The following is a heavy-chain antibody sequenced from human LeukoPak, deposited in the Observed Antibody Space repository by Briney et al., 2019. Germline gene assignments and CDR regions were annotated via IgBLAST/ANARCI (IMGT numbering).Heavy chain of an antibody. CDR2: IYYSGST. CDR3: ARERGGRFDP. Sequence: PSETLSLTCAVYGASFSGYYWSWIRQPPGKGMEWIGSIYYSGSTYYNPSLKSRVTISVDTSKNQFSLKLSSVTAADTAVYYCARERGGRFDPWGQGTLVTVSS. CDR1: GASFSGYY. D-gene: IGHD2-15*01. J-gene: IGHJ5*02. V-gene: IGHV4-34*01.